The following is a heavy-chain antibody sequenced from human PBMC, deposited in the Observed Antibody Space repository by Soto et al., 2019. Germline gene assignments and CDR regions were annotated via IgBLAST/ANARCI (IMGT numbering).Heavy chain of an antibody. V-gene: IGHV4-34*01. J-gene: IGHJ1*01. CDR3: ATSFWFGTQPEI. CDR2: ISPSGTT. Sequence: QVHLEQWGAGLLKPSETLSLSCGVSGGSFSENYWTWFRQPPGKGLEWIGEISPSGTTKYVPSLKSRVIISKDTSNNQFSLKVTSVTAADTAVYFCATSFWFGTQPEIWGQGTLVTVSS. D-gene: IGHD3-10*01. CDR1: GGSFSENY.